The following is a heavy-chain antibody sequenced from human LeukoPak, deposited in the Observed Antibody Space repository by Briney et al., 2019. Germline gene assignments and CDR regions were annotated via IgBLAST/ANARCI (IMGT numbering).Heavy chain of an antibody. D-gene: IGHD2-2*01. Sequence: PGGSLRLSCAASGFTFSSYAMSWVRQAPGKGLEWVSAISGSGGSTYYADSVKGRFTISRDNSKNTLYLQMNSLRAEDTAVYYCAKEQQRYQLLFPEAPFDYWGQGTLVTVSS. J-gene: IGHJ4*02. CDR2: ISGSGGST. CDR3: AKEQQRYQLLFPEAPFDY. CDR1: GFTFSSYA. V-gene: IGHV3-23*01.